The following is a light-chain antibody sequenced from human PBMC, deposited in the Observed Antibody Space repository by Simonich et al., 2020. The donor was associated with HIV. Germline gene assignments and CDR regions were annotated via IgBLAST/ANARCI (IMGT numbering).Light chain of an antibody. CDR3: SSYTTSNTWV. J-gene: IGLJ3*02. CDR1: SSEVGVYNY. CDR2: DVS. Sequence: QSALTQPASVSGSPGQSITISCTGTSSEVGVYNYVSWYQQHPGKAPKLMIYDVSHRPSGVSNRFSGSKSGNTASLTISGLQAEDEADYYCSSYTTSNTWVFGGGTKLTVL. V-gene: IGLV2-14*03.